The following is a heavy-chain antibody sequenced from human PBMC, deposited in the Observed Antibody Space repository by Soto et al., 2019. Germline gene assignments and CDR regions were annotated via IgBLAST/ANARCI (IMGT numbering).Heavy chain of an antibody. D-gene: IGHD2-21*02. J-gene: IGHJ6*02. V-gene: IGHV3-30-3*01. Sequence: GGSLRLSCAASGFTFSSYAMHWVRQAPGKGLEWVAVISYDGSNKYYADSVKGRFTISRDNSKNTLYLQMNSLRAEDTAVYYCARDRYQVTGRVYYYYGMDVWGQGTTVT. CDR3: ARDRYQVTGRVYYYYGMDV. CDR1: GFTFSSYA. CDR2: ISYDGSNK.